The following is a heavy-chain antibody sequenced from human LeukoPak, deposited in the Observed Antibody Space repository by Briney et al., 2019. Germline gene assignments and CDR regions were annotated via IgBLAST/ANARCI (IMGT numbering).Heavy chain of an antibody. CDR3: ARDGQLGHYYYYYMDV. CDR1: GFTFSSYA. CDR2: ISYDGSNK. V-gene: IGHV3-30-3*01. Sequence: GGSLRLSCAASGFTFSSYAMHWVRQAPGKGLEWVVVISYDGSNKYYADSVKGRFTISRDNSKNTLYLQMNSLRAEDTAVYYCARDGQLGHYYYYYMDVWGKGTTVTVSS. J-gene: IGHJ6*03. D-gene: IGHD6-6*01.